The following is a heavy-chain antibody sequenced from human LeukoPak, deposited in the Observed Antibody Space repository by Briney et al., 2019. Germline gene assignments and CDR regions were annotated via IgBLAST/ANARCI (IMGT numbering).Heavy chain of an antibody. Sequence: SETLSLTCTVSGDSISSDYWSWIRQPPGKGLEWIGYIYRFGNTDYNPSLMRRVTISLDTSKKQLSLNPTSVTAADTAVYYCAGRGQRYFRDWGQGTLVTVSS. CDR3: AGRGQRYFRD. J-gene: IGHJ1*01. CDR1: GDSISSDY. CDR2: IYRFGNT. V-gene: IGHV4-4*08.